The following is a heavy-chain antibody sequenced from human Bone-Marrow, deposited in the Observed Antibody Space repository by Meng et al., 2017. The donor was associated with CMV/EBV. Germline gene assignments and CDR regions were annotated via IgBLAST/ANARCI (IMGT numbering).Heavy chain of an antibody. Sequence: SETLSLTCTVSGGSISSYYWSWIRQPPGKGLQWIGYVSDSGSAKYNPSLESRGTISRDRSRNQFYLNLNSVTAADTAMYFCARGTGTTQHYFDYWGQGMLVTVSS. J-gene: IGHJ4*02. CDR2: VSDSGSA. V-gene: IGHV4-59*01. D-gene: IGHD1-1*01. CDR3: ARGTGTTQHYFDY. CDR1: GGSISSYY.